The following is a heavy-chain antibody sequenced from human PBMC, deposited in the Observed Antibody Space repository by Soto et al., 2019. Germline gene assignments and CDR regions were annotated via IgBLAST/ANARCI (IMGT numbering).Heavy chain of an antibody. CDR1: GFTFSSYG. CDR2: ISYDGSNK. CDR3: AKEVGYSYGPVPYYGMDV. D-gene: IGHD5-18*01. J-gene: IGHJ6*02. V-gene: IGHV3-30*18. Sequence: QVQLVESGGGVVQPGRSLRLSCAASGFTFSSYGMHWVRQAPGKGLEWVAVISYDGSNKYYADSVKGRFTISRDNSKNTLYLQMHSLRAEDTSVYYCAKEVGYSYGPVPYYGMDVWGQGTTVTVSS.